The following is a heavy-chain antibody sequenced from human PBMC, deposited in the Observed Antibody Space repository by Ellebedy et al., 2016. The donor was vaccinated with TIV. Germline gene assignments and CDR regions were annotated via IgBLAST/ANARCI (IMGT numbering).Heavy chain of an antibody. J-gene: IGHJ6*02. D-gene: IGHD5-18*01. CDR1: GGSFGGYS. V-gene: IGHV4-34*01. Sequence: PSETLSLTCAVSGGSFGGYSRTWISQLHGKGLEWIGEINRGGSNNYNPSLKSRVTVSIDTSKSQFSLKLTSVTAADTAVYYCVRNRRGYDYDDYYAKDVWGQGTTVTVSS. CDR3: VRNRRGYDYDDYYAKDV. CDR2: INRGGSN.